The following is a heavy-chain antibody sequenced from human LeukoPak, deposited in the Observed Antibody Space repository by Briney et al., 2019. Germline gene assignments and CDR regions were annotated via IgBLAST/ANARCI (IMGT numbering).Heavy chain of an antibody. J-gene: IGHJ4*02. CDR3: ARDSLARPLGY. CDR2: INQDGSEE. D-gene: IGHD5-12*01. Sequence: PGGSLRLSCAASGITFSRFWMSWVRQAPGKGLQWVANINQDGSEEHYVDSVKGRFTISRDNAENSLYLQMDSLRAEDTAVYYCARDSLARPLGYWGQGTLVTVSS. CDR1: GITFSRFW. V-gene: IGHV3-7*03.